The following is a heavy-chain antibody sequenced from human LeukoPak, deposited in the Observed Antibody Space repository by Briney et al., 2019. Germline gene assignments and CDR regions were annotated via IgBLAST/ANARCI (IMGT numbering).Heavy chain of an antibody. CDR2: ISYDGSNK. J-gene: IGHJ6*02. D-gene: IGHD3-3*01. V-gene: IGHV3-30-3*01. CDR3: ARVSLRFLEWFSMDV. Sequence: GRSLRLSCAASGFTFGSYAMHWVRQAPGKGLEWVAVISYDGSNKYYADSVKGRFTISRDNSKNTLYLQMNSLRAEDTAVYYCARVSLRFLEWFSMDVWGQGTTVTVSS. CDR1: GFTFGSYA.